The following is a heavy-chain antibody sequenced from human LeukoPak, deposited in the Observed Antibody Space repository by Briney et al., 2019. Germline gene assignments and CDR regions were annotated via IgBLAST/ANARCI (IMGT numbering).Heavy chain of an antibody. J-gene: IGHJ3*02. CDR3: ARDGYSSSWYAHDAFDI. V-gene: IGHV3-21*01. D-gene: IGHD6-13*01. CDR2: ISSSSSYI. Sequence: GGSLRLSCAASGFTFSSYSMNWVRQAPGKGLEWVSSISSSSSYIYYADSVKGRFTISRDNAKNSLYLQMNSLRAEDTAVYYCARDGYSSSWYAHDAFDIWGQGTMVTVSS. CDR1: GFTFSSYS.